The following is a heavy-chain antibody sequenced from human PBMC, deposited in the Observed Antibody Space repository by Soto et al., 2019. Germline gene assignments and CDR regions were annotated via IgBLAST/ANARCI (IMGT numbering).Heavy chain of an antibody. J-gene: IGHJ4*02. CDR1: GFTFSDYG. V-gene: IGHV3-30*18. Sequence: GGPLRLSCVASGFTFSDYGMHWVRQAPDKGLEWLTIISSDGSSQNYADSVKGRFTISRDNSKNTLYLQMNSLRVEDTAMYYCAKGSSSWYYPHLDYWGQGTLVTVSS. CDR2: ISSDGSSQ. D-gene: IGHD6-13*01. CDR3: AKGSSSWYYPHLDY.